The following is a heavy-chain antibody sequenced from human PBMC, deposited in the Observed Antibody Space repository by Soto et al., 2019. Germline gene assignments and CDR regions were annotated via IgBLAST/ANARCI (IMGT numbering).Heavy chain of an antibody. CDR2: IGTAGDT. D-gene: IGHD5-18*01. CDR3: ARVGYSYGYDY. Sequence: GGSLRLSCAASGFTFSSYDVHWVRQATGKGLEWVSAIGTAGDTYYPGSVKGRFTISRENAKNSLYLQMNSLRAEDTAVYYCARVGYSYGYDYWGQGTLVTVSS. J-gene: IGHJ4*02. CDR1: GFTFSSYD. V-gene: IGHV3-13*01.